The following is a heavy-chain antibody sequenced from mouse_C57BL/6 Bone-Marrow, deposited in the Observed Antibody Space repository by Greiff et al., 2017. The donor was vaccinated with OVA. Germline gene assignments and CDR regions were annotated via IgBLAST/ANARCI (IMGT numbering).Heavy chain of an antibody. J-gene: IGHJ2*01. Sequence: VQLQQSGPELVKPGASVKISCKASGYSFTGYYMNWVKQSPEKSLEWIGEINPSTGGTTYNQKFKAKATLTVDKSSSTAYMQLKSLTSEDSAVYYCARYDDGSYYFDYWGQGTTLTVSS. CDR2: INPSTGGT. V-gene: IGHV1-42*01. CDR1: GYSFTGYY. D-gene: IGHD2-3*01. CDR3: ARYDDGSYYFDY.